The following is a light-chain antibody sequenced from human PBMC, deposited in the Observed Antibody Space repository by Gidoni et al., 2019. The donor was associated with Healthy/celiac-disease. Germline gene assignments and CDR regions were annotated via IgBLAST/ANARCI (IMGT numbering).Light chain of an antibody. CDR1: QSVSSSY. CDR3: QQYGSSPGYT. CDR2: GAS. Sequence: VFTLSPGTLSLSPGERATLSCRASQSVSSSYLAWYQQKPGQAPRLLIYGASSRATGIPDRFSGSGSGTDFTLTISRLEPEDFAVYYCQQYGSSPGYTFGQGTKLEIK. V-gene: IGKV3-20*01. J-gene: IGKJ2*01.